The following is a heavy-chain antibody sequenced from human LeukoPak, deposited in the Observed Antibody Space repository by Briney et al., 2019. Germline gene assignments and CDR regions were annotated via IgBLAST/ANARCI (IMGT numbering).Heavy chain of an antibody. D-gene: IGHD5-12*01. CDR1: GFALRSYD. J-gene: IGHJ4*02. V-gene: IGHV3-23*01. Sequence: PGGTLGISGAASGFALRSYDMRWVRQTPVKGLKQVAASSGSGVNSYYAYSVSCRFTISRDNSQNTLYLQMDSLRAEDTTLYYCAKEYSGYDFDHWGQGTLVTVSS. CDR3: AKEYSGYDFDH. CDR2: SSGSGVNS.